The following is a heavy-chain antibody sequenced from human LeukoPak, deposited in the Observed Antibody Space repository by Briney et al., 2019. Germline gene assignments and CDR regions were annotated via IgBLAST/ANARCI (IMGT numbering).Heavy chain of an antibody. V-gene: IGHV1-69*05. Sequence: GASVKVSCKASGGTFSSYAISWVRQAPGQGLEWMGGIIPIFGTANYAQKLQGRVTMTTDTSTSTAYMELRSLRSDDTAVYYCARNYYDSSGYYGLPKNFDYWGQGTLVTVSS. CDR1: GGTFSSYA. J-gene: IGHJ4*02. D-gene: IGHD3-22*01. CDR2: IIPIFGTA. CDR3: ARNYYDSSGYYGLPKNFDY.